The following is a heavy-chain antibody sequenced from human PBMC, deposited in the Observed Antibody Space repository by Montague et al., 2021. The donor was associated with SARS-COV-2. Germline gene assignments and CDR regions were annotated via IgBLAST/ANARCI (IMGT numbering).Heavy chain of an antibody. V-gene: IGHV4-59*01. D-gene: IGHD3-3*01. CDR3: SRFWSGYVDK. Sequence: SETLSLTCSLSGGSISSCNCSWIRLRPGKPQGLQGIVYYDWGTTPYPSLKSQVTISMDTSTSQFPLRLTSVSVTDTAVYFCSRFWSGYVDKWSQGTLVTVSS. CDR2: VYYDWGT. J-gene: IGHJ4*02. CDR1: GGSISSCN.